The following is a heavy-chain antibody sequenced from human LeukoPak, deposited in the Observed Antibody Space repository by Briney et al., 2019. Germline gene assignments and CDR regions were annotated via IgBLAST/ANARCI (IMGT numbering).Heavy chain of an antibody. CDR3: ARELYYGMDV. V-gene: IGHV4-39*07. CDR1: GGSISSSSYY. Sequence: SETLSLTCTVSGGSISSSSYYWGWIRQPPGKGLEWIGSICQSGSTYYSPSLKSRVILSLDTSKNQFSLRLSSVTAADTAVYYCARELYYGMDVWGQGTTVTVSS. CDR2: ICQSGST. J-gene: IGHJ6*02.